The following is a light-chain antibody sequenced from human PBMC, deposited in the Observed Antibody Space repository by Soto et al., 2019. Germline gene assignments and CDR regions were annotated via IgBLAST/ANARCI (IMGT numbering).Light chain of an antibody. V-gene: IGLV2-14*01. Sequence: QSALTQPASVSGSPGQSITISCTGTSFDVGGYYYVSWYQQQPGKAPKVLIYDVSDRPSGVSDRFSGSKSGITASLTISGLQAEAEADYYCSSYTSSNTLVFGGGTKVTVL. J-gene: IGLJ2*01. CDR1: SFDVGGYYY. CDR2: DVS. CDR3: SSYTSSNTLV.